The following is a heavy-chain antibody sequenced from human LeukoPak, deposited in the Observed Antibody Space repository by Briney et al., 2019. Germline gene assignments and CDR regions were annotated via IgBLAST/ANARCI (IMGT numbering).Heavy chain of an antibody. D-gene: IGHD3-22*01. V-gene: IGHV4-39*01. CDR3: ARHSDPYYHDSRFGKRFDY. J-gene: IGHJ4*02. CDR2: IYYSGST. Sequence: PSETLSLTCTVSGGSISSSSYYWGWIRQPPGKGLEWIGSIYYSGSTYYNPSLKSRVTISVDTSKNQFSLKLSSVTAADTAVYYCARHSDPYYHDSRFGKRFDYWGQGTLVTVSS. CDR1: GGSISSSSYY.